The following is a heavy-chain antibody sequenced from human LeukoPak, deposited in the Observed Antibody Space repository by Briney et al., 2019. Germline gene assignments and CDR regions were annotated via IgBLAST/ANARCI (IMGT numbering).Heavy chain of an antibody. CDR3: ATLTGTTGSDDY. Sequence: GTSLRLSCAASGFTFSISAMHWVRRAPGKGLEWVAVISFDGSKKYYADSVKGRFTVSRDNSKSTLFLQMSTLRPDDTAVYYCATLTGTTGSDDYWGQGTLVTVSS. V-gene: IGHV3-30*04. D-gene: IGHD1-20*01. J-gene: IGHJ4*02. CDR1: GFTFSISA. CDR2: ISFDGSKK.